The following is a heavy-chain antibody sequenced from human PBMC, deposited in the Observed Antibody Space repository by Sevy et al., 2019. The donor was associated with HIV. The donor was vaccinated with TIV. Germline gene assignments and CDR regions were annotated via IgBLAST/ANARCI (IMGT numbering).Heavy chain of an antibody. V-gene: IGHV3-23*01. D-gene: IGHD3-22*01. CDR2: ISGSGGST. Sequence: GGSLRLSCAASGFTFSSYAMSWVRQAPGKGLEWVSSISGSGGSTYYADSVKGRFTISRDDSKNTLYLQMNSLRAEDTAVYYCAKGDYYDSSGHFDYWGQGTLVTVSS. CDR1: GFTFSSYA. CDR3: AKGDYYDSSGHFDY. J-gene: IGHJ4*02.